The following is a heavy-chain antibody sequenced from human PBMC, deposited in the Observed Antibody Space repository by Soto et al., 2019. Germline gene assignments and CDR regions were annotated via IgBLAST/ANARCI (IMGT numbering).Heavy chain of an antibody. CDR2: IYYSGST. V-gene: IGHV4-59*08. CDR3: ARRYGRAFDI. CDR1: GGSISSYY. Sequence: QVQLQESGPGLVKPSVTLSLTCNVSGGSISSYYWSWIRQPPGKGLEWIGYIYYSGSTNYNPSLKRRVTISVDTSKNQFSLKLSSVTAADTAVYSCARRYGRAFDIWGQGTMVTVSS. J-gene: IGHJ3*02. D-gene: IGHD4-17*01.